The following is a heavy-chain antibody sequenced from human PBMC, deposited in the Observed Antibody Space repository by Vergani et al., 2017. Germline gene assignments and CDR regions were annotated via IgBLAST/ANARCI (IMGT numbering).Heavy chain of an antibody. D-gene: IGHD2-2*01. V-gene: IGHV1-46*01. CDR2: INPSGGST. Sequence: QVQLVQSGAEVKKPGASVKVSCKASGYTFTGYYMHWVRQAPGQGLEWMGIINPSGGSTSYAQKFQGRVTMTRDTSTSTVYMELSSLRSEDTAVYYCARGDCSSTSCPYYYYYYMDVWGKGTTVTVSS. CDR1: GYTFTGYY. J-gene: IGHJ6*03. CDR3: ARGDCSSTSCPYYYYYYMDV.